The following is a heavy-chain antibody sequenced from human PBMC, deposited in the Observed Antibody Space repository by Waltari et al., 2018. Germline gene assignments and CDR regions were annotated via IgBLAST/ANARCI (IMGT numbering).Heavy chain of an antibody. CDR2: INPNSGGT. CDR3: ARELDFWNKSYYYYGMDV. J-gene: IGHJ6*02. V-gene: IGHV1-2*04. Sequence: QVQLVQSGAEVKKPGASVKVSCKASGYTFTGYYMHWVRQAPGQGLEWMGWINPNSGGTNYAQKVQGWVTMTRDTSISTAYMELSRLRSDDTAVYYCARELDFWNKSYYYYGMDVWGQGTTVTVSS. CDR1: GYTFTGYY. D-gene: IGHD3-3*01.